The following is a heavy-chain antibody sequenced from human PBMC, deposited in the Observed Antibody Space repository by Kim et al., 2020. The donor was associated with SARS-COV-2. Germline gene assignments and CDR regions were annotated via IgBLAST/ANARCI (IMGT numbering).Heavy chain of an antibody. D-gene: IGHD3-10*01. CDR2: IVVGSGNT. CDR1: GFTFTSSA. Sequence: SVKVSCKASGFTFTSSAVQWVRQARGQRLEWIGWIVVGSGNTNYAQKFQERVTITRDMSTSTAYMELSSLRSEDTAVYYCAATALLWFGEENAFDIWGQGTMVTVSS. J-gene: IGHJ3*02. V-gene: IGHV1-58*01. CDR3: AATALLWFGEENAFDI.